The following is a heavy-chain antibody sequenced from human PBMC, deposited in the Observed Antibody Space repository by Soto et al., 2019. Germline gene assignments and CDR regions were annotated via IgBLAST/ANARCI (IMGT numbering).Heavy chain of an antibody. J-gene: IGHJ4*02. CDR1: GYTFTSYG. Sequence: ASVKVSCKASGYTFTSYGISWVRQAPGQGLEWMGWISAYNGNTNYAQKLQGRVTMTTDTSTSTAYMELRSLRSDDTAVYYCARDGIFGGSYLGGDYWGQGTLVTVSS. D-gene: IGHD1-26*01. V-gene: IGHV1-18*01. CDR3: ARDGIFGGSYLGGDY. CDR2: ISAYNGNT.